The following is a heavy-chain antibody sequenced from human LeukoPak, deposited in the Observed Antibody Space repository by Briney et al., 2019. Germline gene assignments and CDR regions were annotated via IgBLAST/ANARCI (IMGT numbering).Heavy chain of an antibody. CDR1: GGSISSSSYY. J-gene: IGHJ4*02. CDR3: AKSRRDTPFGY. V-gene: IGHV4-39*01. CDR2: IYYSGST. Sequence: SETLSLTCTVSGGSISSSSYYWGWIRQPPGKGLEWIGSIYYSGSTYYNPSLKSRVTISVDTSKNQFSLKLSSVTAADTAVYYCAKSRRDTPFGYWGQGTLVTVSS. D-gene: IGHD2-15*01.